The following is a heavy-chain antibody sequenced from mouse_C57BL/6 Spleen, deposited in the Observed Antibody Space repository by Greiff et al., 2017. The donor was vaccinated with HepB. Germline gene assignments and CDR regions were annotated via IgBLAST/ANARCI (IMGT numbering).Heavy chain of an antibody. CDR3: ARRDLTTVVGAMDY. CDR2: IYPGDGDT. V-gene: IGHV1-80*01. D-gene: IGHD1-1*01. J-gene: IGHJ4*01. Sequence: VQLQQSGAELVKPGASVKISCKASGYAFSSYWMNWVKQRPGKGLEWIGQIYPGDGDTNYNGKFKGKATLTADKSSSTAYMQLSSLTSEDSAVYFCARRDLTTVVGAMDYWGQGTSVTVSS. CDR1: GYAFSSYW.